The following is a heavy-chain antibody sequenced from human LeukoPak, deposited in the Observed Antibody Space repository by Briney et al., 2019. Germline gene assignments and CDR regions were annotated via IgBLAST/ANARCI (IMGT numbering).Heavy chain of an antibody. J-gene: IGHJ6*03. CDR2: ISGSGGST. Sequence: GGSLRLSCAASGFKFSSYSMKWVRQAPGKGLDWVSAISGSGGSTYYADSVKGRFTISRDNSKNTLYLQMNSLRAEDTAVYYCAKSGRYCSSTSCYGGWPYYYYYYVDVWGKGTTVTVSS. CDR3: AKSGRYCSSTSCYGGWPYYYYYYVDV. CDR1: GFKFSSYS. D-gene: IGHD2-2*01. V-gene: IGHV3-23*01.